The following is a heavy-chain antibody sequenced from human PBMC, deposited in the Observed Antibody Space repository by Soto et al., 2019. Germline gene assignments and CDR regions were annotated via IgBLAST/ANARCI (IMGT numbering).Heavy chain of an antibody. CDR1: GFTFSGYS. Sequence: EVHLLESGGALVQPGGSLSLSCAASGFTFSGYSMSWVRQSARKGLEWVASILGSDGSTFYADSVKGRFTISRDDSKNTLFLEMKSLRPEDTAVYFCTKHPYVDHIFYFQHWGQGTLVAVSS. J-gene: IGHJ1*01. CDR2: ILGSDGST. D-gene: IGHD3-3*02. CDR3: TKHPYVDHIFYFQH. V-gene: IGHV3-23*01.